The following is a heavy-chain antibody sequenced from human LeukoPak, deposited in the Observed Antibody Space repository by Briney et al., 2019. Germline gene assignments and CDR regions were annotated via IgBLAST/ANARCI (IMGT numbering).Heavy chain of an antibody. CDR3: ARLGGPHYYYYGMDA. CDR2: TYYSGST. Sequence: SQTLSLTCTVSGGSISSGGYYWSWIRQHPGKGLEWIGYTYYSGSTYYNPSLKSRVTISVDTSKNQFSLKLSSVTAADTAVYYCARLGGPHYYYYGMDAWGQGTTVTVSS. V-gene: IGHV4-31*03. CDR1: GGSISSGGYY. J-gene: IGHJ6*02.